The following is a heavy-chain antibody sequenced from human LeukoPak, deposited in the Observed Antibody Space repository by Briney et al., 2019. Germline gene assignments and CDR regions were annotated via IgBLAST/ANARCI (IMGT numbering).Heavy chain of an antibody. J-gene: IGHJ4*02. CDR2: IYPSDSDT. D-gene: IGHD1-26*01. CDR1: GYSFSTYW. CDR3: VRALSGTFYPYYFDY. V-gene: IGHV5-51*01. Sequence: GESLKISCKGSGYSFSTYWIGWVRQMPGKGLEWMGVIYPSDSDTKYSPSFQGQVTISADRSIRTAYLQWSSLKASDTAMYYCVRALSGTFYPYYFDYWGQGTLVTVSS.